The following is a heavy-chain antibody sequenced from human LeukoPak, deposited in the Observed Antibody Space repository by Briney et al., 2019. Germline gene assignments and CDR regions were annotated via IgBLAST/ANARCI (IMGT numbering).Heavy chain of an antibody. D-gene: IGHD2-2*02. J-gene: IGHJ6*02. V-gene: IGHV3-21*01. CDR2: ISSSSSYI. Sequence: GESLKISCKGSGYSFTSYWIGWVRQMPGKGLEWVSSISSSSSYIYYADSVKGRFTISRDNAKNSLYLQMNSLRAEDTAVYYCARDTAAILKGVVSYYYYGMDVWGQGTTVTVSS. CDR1: GYSFTSYW. CDR3: ARDTAAILKGVVSYYYYGMDV.